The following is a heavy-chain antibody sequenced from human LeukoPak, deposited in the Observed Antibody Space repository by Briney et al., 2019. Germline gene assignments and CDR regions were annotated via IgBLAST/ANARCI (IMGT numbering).Heavy chain of an antibody. CDR2: TYYRSKWYN. CDR1: GDSDSSNSAT. J-gene: IGHJ4*02. V-gene: IGHV6-1*01. D-gene: IGHD6-13*01. Sequence: SQTLSLTCAISGDSDSSNSATWTWIRQSPSRGLEWLGRTYYRSKWYNDYAVSVKSRITINPDTSKNQFSLQLNSVTPEDTAVYYCARGSSSSSWYFDYWGQGTLVTVSS. CDR3: ARGSSSSSWYFDY.